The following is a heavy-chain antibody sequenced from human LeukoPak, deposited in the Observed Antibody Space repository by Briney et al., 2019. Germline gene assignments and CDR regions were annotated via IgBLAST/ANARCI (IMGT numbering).Heavy chain of an antibody. CDR3: ARDSRGAFDS. Sequence: PGGSLRFSCAASGFTFSNYWMSWVRQAPGKGLEGVANIKQDGSEKYYVDSVKGRFTISRDNAKNSLYLQMNSLRAEDTAVYYCARDSRGAFDSWGQGTLVTVSS. V-gene: IGHV3-7*01. J-gene: IGHJ4*02. CDR2: IKQDGSEK. CDR1: GFTFSNYW. D-gene: IGHD3-10*01.